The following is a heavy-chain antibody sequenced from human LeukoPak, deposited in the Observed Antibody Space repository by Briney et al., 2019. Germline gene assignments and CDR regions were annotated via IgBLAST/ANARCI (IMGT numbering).Heavy chain of an antibody. V-gene: IGHV4-59*01. D-gene: IGHD3-10*01. CDR1: GGSISSYY. CDR3: ASSMVRGVPPYYYYGMDV. J-gene: IGHJ6*02. Sequence: SETLSLTCTVSGGSISSYYWGWIRQPPGKGLEWIGYIYYSGSTNYNPSLKSRVTISVDTSKNQFSLKLSSVTAADTAVYYCASSMVRGVPPYYYYGMDVWGQGTTVTVSS. CDR2: IYYSGST.